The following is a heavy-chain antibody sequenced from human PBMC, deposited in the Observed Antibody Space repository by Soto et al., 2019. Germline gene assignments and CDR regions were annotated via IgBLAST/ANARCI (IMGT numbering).Heavy chain of an antibody. V-gene: IGHV4-59*08. CDR3: ARHNYDFWSGYYPNSNWFDP. D-gene: IGHD3-3*01. CDR1: GGSISSYY. CDR2: IYYSGST. Sequence: QVQLQESGPGLVKPSETLSLTCTVSGGSISSYYWSWIRQPPGKGLEWIGYIYYSGSTNYNPSLKSRVTLSVDTSKNQFSLKLSSVTAADTAVYYCARHNYDFWSGYYPNSNWFDPWGQGTLVTVSS. J-gene: IGHJ5*02.